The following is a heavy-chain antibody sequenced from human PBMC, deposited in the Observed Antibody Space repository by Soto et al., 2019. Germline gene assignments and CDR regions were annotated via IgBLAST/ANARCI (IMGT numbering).Heavy chain of an antibody. Sequence: SLRLSCAASGFTFSSYSMNWVRQAPGKGLEWVSYISSSSTIYYADSVKGRFTISRDNAKNSLYLQMNSLRAEDTAVYYCARDWGFGMVDYWGQGTLVTVSS. D-gene: IGHD3-16*01. CDR2: ISSSSTI. V-gene: IGHV3-48*01. J-gene: IGHJ4*02. CDR3: ARDWGFGMVDY. CDR1: GFTFSSYS.